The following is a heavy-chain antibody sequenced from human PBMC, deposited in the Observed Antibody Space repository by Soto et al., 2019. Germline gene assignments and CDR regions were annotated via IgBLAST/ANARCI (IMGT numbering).Heavy chain of an antibody. CDR2: SSYIGST. Sequence: SATRSLTCSVSGGSMSYYYWNWIRQPPGKGLEWIGYSSYIGSTNYNPSLKRRVTISVDTSKNQFSLKLTSVTAADTAVYYCARGSPPSKYGLDVWGQGTTVT. CDR3: ARGSPPSKYGLDV. CDR1: GGSMSYYY. D-gene: IGHD2-15*01. V-gene: IGHV4-59*01. J-gene: IGHJ6*02.